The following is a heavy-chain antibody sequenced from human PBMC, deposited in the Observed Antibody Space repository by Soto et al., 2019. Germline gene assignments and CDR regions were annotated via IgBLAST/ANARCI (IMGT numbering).Heavy chain of an antibody. CDR1: GYTFTGYY. CDR3: ARDGRATGTPNYYYYYGMDV. D-gene: IGHD1-1*01. Sequence: ASVKVSCKASGYTFTGYYMHWVRQAPGQGLEWMGWINPNSGGTNYAQKFQGWVTMTRDTSISTVYMELSRLRSDDTAVYYCARDGRATGTPNYYYYYGMDVWGQGTTVTVSS. V-gene: IGHV1-2*04. CDR2: INPNSGGT. J-gene: IGHJ6*02.